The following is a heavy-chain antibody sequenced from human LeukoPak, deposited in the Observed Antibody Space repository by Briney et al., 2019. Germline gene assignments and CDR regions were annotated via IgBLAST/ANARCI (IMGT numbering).Heavy chain of an antibody. CDR3: ARILSSGYLLDGAFDI. D-gene: IGHD3-22*01. V-gene: IGHV1-18*04. Sequence: EASVKVSCKASGYTFTGYYMHWVRQAPGQGLEWMGWISAYNGNTNYAQRLQGRVTMTTDTSTSTAYMELRSLRSDDTAVYYCARILSSGYLLDGAFDIWGQGTMVTVSS. J-gene: IGHJ3*02. CDR2: ISAYNGNT. CDR1: GYTFTGYY.